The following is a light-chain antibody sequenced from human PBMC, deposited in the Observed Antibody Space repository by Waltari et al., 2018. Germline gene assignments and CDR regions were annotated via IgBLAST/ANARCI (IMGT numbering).Light chain of an antibody. Sequence: DIQMTQSPSPLPASVGDRVSITCRASQSISNFLTWYQQKPGRAPRLLIYGASTLQSGVPSRFSGSGSGTDFTLTISSLQPDDFATYYCQHTYTTPFTFGQGTKLEIK. CDR3: QHTYTTPFT. CDR1: QSISNF. J-gene: IGKJ2*01. V-gene: IGKV1-39*01. CDR2: GAS.